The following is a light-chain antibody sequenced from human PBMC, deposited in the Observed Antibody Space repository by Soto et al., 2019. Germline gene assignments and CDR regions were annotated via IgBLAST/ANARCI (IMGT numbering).Light chain of an antibody. J-gene: IGLJ2*01. V-gene: IGLV2-14*01. Sequence: QSALTQPASVSGSPGQSITISCTGPSSDVGGYNYVSWYQQHPGKAPKLLIYDVSNRPSGVSNRFSGSKSGNTASLTISWLQDEDEADYYCSSYTSSSTLVVFGGGTKLTV. CDR2: DVS. CDR3: SSYTSSSTLVV. CDR1: SSDVGGYNY.